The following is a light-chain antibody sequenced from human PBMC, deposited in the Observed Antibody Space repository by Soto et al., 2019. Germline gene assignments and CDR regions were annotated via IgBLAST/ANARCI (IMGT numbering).Light chain of an antibody. V-gene: IGLV2-14*01. CDR3: SSYTSSSTLG. Sequence: QSALTQPASVSGSPGQSITISCTGTSSDVGGYNYVSWYQQHPGKAPKLMIYDVSNRPSGVSNRFSGSKSGNTASLTISGLQAEDEADYYCSSYTSSSTLGFGGGTKVTDL. CDR1: SSDVGGYNY. CDR2: DVS. J-gene: IGLJ3*02.